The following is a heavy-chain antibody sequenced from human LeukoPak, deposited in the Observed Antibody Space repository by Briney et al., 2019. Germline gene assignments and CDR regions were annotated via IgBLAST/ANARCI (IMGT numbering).Heavy chain of an antibody. CDR1: GFTFDDYA. D-gene: IGHD6-13*01. CDR3: AKAAGAHSSSWGYFDY. Sequence: TGGSLRLSCAASGFTFDDYAMQWVRQAPGKGLEWVSGTSWNGGSIAYADSVKGRFTISRDNAKNSLYLQMNTLRAEDTALYYCAKAAGAHSSSWGYFDYWGQGTLVTVSS. CDR2: TSWNGGSI. J-gene: IGHJ4*02. V-gene: IGHV3-9*01.